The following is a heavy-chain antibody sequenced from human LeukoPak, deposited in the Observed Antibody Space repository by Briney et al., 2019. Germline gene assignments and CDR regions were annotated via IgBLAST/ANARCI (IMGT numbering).Heavy chain of an antibody. J-gene: IGHJ3*02. CDR3: ARNSGSSTKAFDI. Sequence: ASVKVSCKASGYTFTSYDINWVRQATGQGLEWMGWMNPNSGNTGYAQKFQGRVTITRNTSISTAYMELSSLRPEDTAVYYCARNSGSSTKAFDIWGQGTMVTVSS. V-gene: IGHV1-8*03. D-gene: IGHD1-26*01. CDR1: GYTFTSYD. CDR2: MNPNSGNT.